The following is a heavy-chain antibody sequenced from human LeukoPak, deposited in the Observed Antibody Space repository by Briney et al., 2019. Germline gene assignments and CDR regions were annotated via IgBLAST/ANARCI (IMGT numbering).Heavy chain of an antibody. CDR2: IKSDGST. CDR3: ARAPSEIGGYYPEYFRH. CDR1: GFTFSTYW. J-gene: IGHJ1*01. V-gene: IGHV3-74*01. Sequence: GGSLRLSCAASGFTFSTYWMHWVRQAPGKGLVWVSRIKSDGSTNYADSVTGRFTISRDNAKNTLSLQMNSLRPEDTGVYYCARAPSEIGGYYPEYFRHWGQGTLVTVSS. D-gene: IGHD3-3*01.